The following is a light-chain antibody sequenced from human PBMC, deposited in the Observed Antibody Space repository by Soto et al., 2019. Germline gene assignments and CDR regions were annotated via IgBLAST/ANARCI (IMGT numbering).Light chain of an antibody. CDR2: DVS. Sequence: QSALTQPRSASGSPGQSITISCTGTSSDVGGYNYVSWYQQHPAKAPKLIIFDVSKRPSGVPNRFSGSKSGNMASLTISGLRAEDEVDYYCCSYVGRNTYVFGTGTKLTVL. J-gene: IGLJ1*01. CDR1: SSDVGGYNY. V-gene: IGLV2-11*01. CDR3: CSYVGRNTYV.